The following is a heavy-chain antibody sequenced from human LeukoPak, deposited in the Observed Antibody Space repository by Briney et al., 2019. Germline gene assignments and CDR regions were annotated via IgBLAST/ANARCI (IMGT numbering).Heavy chain of an antibody. V-gene: IGHV1-69*04. CDR1: GGTFSSYA. Sequence: SVKVSCKASGGTFSSYAISWVRQAPGQGLEWMGRIIPIFGIANYAQKFQGRVTITADKSTSTAYMELSSLRSEDTAVYYCARETYYDSSGSQASRHFDYWGQGTLVTVSS. D-gene: IGHD3-22*01. J-gene: IGHJ4*02. CDR3: ARETYYDSSGSQASRHFDY. CDR2: IIPIFGIA.